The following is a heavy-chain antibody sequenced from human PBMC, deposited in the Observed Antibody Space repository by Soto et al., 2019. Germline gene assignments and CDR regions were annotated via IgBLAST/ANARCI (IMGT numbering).Heavy chain of an antibody. V-gene: IGHV1-24*01. CDR1: GYTLTDLS. D-gene: IGHD3-3*01. CDR3: ATHRSGRFLEWLPEGSLGY. J-gene: IGHJ4*02. CDR2: FDPEDGET. Sequence: QVQLVQSWAEVKKPGASVKVSCKVSGYTLTDLSMQWVRQAPGKGLEWRGGFDPEDGETIYAQKFQGRVTMTEDTATDAAYMELSSLRSEDTAVYYCATHRSGRFLEWLPEGSLGYWAQGTLVTVSS.